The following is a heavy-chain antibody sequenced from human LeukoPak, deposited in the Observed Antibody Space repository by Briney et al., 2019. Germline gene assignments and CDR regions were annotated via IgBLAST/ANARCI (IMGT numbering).Heavy chain of an antibody. Sequence: SETLSLTCAVYGGSFSGYYWSWIRQPPGKGLEWIGSIYYSGSTYYNPSLKGRVTISVDTSKNRFSLKLSSVTAADTAVYYCARHYGPWGQGTLVTVSS. CDR3: ARHYGP. V-gene: IGHV4-34*01. CDR1: GGSFSGYY. J-gene: IGHJ5*02. D-gene: IGHD3-16*01. CDR2: IYYSGST.